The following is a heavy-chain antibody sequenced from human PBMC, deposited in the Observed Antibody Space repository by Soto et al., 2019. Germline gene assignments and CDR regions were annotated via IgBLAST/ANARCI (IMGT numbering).Heavy chain of an antibody. D-gene: IGHD1-1*01. CDR1: GYTFTFRY. CDR2: ITPFKSDT. V-gene: IGHV1-45*02. J-gene: IGHJ3*02. Sequence: SVKVSCKASGYTFTFRYLHWVRQAPGQALEWMGWITPFKSDTNYAQKFQDRVTITRDRSVSTAYMELSNLRSDDTAMYYCARSPFAGSDAFDIWGQGTMVTVS. CDR3: ARSPFAGSDAFDI.